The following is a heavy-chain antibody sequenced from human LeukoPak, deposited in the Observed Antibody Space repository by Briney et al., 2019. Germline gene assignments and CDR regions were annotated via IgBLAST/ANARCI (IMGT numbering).Heavy chain of an antibody. CDR1: SNYN. Sequence: SNYNMNWVRQPPGKGLEWIGSIYYSGSTYYNPSLKSRVTVSVDTSKNQFSLKLSSVTAADTAVYYCARDSMITFGGTHYMDVWGKGTTVTVSS. V-gene: IGHV4-39*07. CDR2: IYYSGST. D-gene: IGHD3-16*01. CDR3: ARDSMITFGGTHYMDV. J-gene: IGHJ6*03.